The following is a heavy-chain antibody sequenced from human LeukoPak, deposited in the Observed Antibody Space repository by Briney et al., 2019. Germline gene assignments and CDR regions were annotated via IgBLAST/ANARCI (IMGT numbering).Heavy chain of an antibody. J-gene: IGHJ4*02. CDR1: GFTFSSYE. D-gene: IGHD2-15*01. CDR2: ISSSGSTI. V-gene: IGHV3-48*03. CDR3: ARDVGYCSGGSCYPYYFDY. Sequence: GGSLRLSCAASGFTFSSYEMNWVRQAPGKGLEWVSYISSSGSTIYYADSVKGRFTISRDNAKNSLYLQMNSLRAEDTAVYYCARDVGYCSGGSCYPYYFDYWGQGTLVTVSS.